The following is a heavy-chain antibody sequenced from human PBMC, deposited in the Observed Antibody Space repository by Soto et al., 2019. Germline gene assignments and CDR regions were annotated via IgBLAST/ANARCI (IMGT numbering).Heavy chain of an antibody. D-gene: IGHD2-15*01. CDR3: AARPWCSGGRCYPRY. V-gene: IGHV1-58*01. CDR2: IVVGSGNT. Sequence: SVKVSCKASGFTFTSSAVQWVRQARGQRLEWIGWIVVGSGNTNYAQKFQERVTITRDMSTSTAYMELSSLRSEDTAVYYCAARPWCSGGRCYPRYWGQGTLVTVSS. CDR1: GFTFTSSA. J-gene: IGHJ4*02.